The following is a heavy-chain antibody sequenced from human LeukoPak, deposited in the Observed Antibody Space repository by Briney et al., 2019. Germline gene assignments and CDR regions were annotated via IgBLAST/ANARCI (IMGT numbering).Heavy chain of an antibody. CDR2: SSSGGSAI. D-gene: IGHD6-19*01. J-gene: IGHJ4*02. CDR1: GFTFSDYY. V-gene: IGHV3-11*04. CDR3: ATTRYSSASYSVY. Sequence: GGALRLSCAASGFTFSDYYTSWIRQAPGKGREWVSYSSSGGSAIYYADSVKGGFTISRDNAKNSVYLQMNSLRAEDTAVYYCATTRYSSASYSVYWGQGTLVTVSS.